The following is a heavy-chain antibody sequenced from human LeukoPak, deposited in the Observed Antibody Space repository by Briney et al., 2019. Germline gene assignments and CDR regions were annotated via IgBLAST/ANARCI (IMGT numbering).Heavy chain of an antibody. D-gene: IGHD3-16*01. V-gene: IGHV3-48*01. Sequence: AGYLRLSCAASGFTFGTYAMNWVRQAPGKGLEWVSYISSSSSPTYYADSVQGRFTISRDNAKNSLYLQMNSLRGEDTAVFYCARDDGGYWGQGTLVTVSS. CDR3: ARDDGGY. CDR1: GFTFGTYA. CDR2: ISSSSSPT. J-gene: IGHJ4*02.